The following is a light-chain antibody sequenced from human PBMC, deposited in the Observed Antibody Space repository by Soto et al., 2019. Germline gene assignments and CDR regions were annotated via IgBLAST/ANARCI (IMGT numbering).Light chain of an antibody. Sequence: QSVLTQPPSVSEAPRQWVTISCSGSSSNIGNNAVNWYQQLPGQAPKIVIYYDNLLPSGVSDRFSGSKSGISASLAISDLQSDDEADYYCASWDDSLNAYVFGPGTKVTVL. V-gene: IGLV1-36*01. CDR3: ASWDDSLNAYV. CDR1: SSNIGNNA. CDR2: YDN. J-gene: IGLJ1*01.